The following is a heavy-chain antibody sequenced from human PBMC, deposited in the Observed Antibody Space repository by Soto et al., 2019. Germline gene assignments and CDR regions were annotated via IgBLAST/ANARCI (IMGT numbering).Heavy chain of an antibody. CDR2: ISYDGSNK. Sequence: QVQLVESGGGVVQPGRSLRLSCAASGFTFSSFAIHWVRQAPGKGLEWVSRISYDGSNKYYADSVKGRFTISRDNSKNTLYLQMNSLRAEDTAVYYCARAYDSSMNYFDYWGQGTLGTVSS. J-gene: IGHJ4*02. CDR3: ARAYDSSMNYFDY. D-gene: IGHD3-22*01. V-gene: IGHV3-30-3*01. CDR1: GFTFSSFA.